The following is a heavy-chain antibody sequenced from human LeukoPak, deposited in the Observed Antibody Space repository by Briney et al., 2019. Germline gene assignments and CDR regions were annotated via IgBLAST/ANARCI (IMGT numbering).Heavy chain of an antibody. D-gene: IGHD5-12*01. V-gene: IGHV3-11*01. Sequence: PGGSLRLSCAASGFTFSDYYMSWIRQAPGKGLEWISYITSSGSTIYYADSVKGRFTISRDNANNSLYLQLNSLRADDTAVYYCARLEWLPPFDYWGQGTLVSVSS. CDR1: GFTFSDYY. CDR2: ITSSGSTI. CDR3: ARLEWLPPFDY. J-gene: IGHJ4*02.